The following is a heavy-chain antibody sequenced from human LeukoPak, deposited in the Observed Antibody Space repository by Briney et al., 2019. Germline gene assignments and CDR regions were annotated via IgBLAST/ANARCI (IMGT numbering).Heavy chain of an antibody. V-gene: IGHV1-8*03. J-gene: IGHJ4*02. Sequence: ASVTVSCKASGYTFTSYDINWVRQATGQGLEWMGWMNPNSGNTGYAQKFQGRVTITRNTSISTAYMELSSLRSEDTAVYYCARDRTLYSSGWYSPLDYWGQGTLVTVSS. CDR1: GYTFTSYD. CDR2: MNPNSGNT. CDR3: ARDRTLYSSGWYSPLDY. D-gene: IGHD6-19*01.